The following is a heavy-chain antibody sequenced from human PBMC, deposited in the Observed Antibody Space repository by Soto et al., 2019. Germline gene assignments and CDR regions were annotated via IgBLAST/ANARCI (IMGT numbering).Heavy chain of an antibody. CDR2: IIPIFGTA. V-gene: IGHV1-69*13. CDR3: ATHSDCSGGACYRSPFEFDY. Sequence: GASVKVSCKASGGTFSSSNTYAVSWVRQAPGQGLEWMGGIIPIFGTATYAQKFQGRLTITADESASTAYMELSSLTSDDTALYYCATHSDCSGGACYRSPFEFDYRGQGTLVTVSS. J-gene: IGHJ4*02. D-gene: IGHD2-15*01. CDR1: GGTFSSSNTYA.